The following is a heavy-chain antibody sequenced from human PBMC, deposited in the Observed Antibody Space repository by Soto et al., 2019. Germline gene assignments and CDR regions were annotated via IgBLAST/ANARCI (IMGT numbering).Heavy chain of an antibody. J-gene: IGHJ6*02. CDR3: ARYGHGLAAAGTYYYYYGMDV. V-gene: IGHV5-51*01. CDR2: IYPGDSDT. Sequence: GESLKISCKGSGYSFTSYWIGWVRQMPGKGLEWMGIIYPGDSDTRYSPSFQGQVTISADKSISTAYLQWSSLKASDTAMYYCARYGHGLAAAGTYYYYYGMDVWGQGTKVTVSS. CDR1: GYSFTSYW. D-gene: IGHD6-13*01.